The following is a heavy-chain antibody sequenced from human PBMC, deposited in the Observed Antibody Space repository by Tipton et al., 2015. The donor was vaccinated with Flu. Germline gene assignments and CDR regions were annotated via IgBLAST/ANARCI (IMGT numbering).Heavy chain of an antibody. V-gene: IGHV3-9*01. CDR1: GFTFDDYA. Sequence: SLRLSCAASGFTFDDYAMHWVRQAPGKGLEWVSGISWNSGSIGYADSVKGRFTISRDNAKNSLYLQMNSLRAEDTALYYCAKDIRQWLANAAFDIWGQETMVTVSS. CDR3: AKDIRQWLANAAFDI. CDR2: ISWNSGSI. J-gene: IGHJ3*02. D-gene: IGHD6-19*01.